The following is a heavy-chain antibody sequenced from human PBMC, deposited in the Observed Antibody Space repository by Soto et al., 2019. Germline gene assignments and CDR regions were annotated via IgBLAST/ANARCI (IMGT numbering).Heavy chain of an antibody. V-gene: IGHV4-4*07. J-gene: IGHJ5*02. CDR3: ARGVPAAGTDWFDP. CDR2: VSSTGSS. CDR1: GGSISNYY. D-gene: IGHD6-13*01. Sequence: QVQLQESGPGLVKPSETLSLSCTVSGGSISNYYWSWIRQSAEKRLEWIGRVSSTGSSYYNPSLKSLVTISVDTSKNQVSLNLTSVTAADTAVYYCARGVPAAGTDWFDPWGQGTLVTVSS.